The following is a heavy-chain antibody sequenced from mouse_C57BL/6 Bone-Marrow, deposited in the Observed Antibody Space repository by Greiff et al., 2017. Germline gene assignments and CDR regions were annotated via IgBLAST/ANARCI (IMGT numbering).Heavy chain of an antibody. CDR1: GYTFTSYW. CDR3: ARFAYSGPY. CDR2: IDPSDSYT. Sequence: QVQLQQPGAELVMPGASVKLSCKASGYTFTSYWMHWVKQRPGQGLEWIGEIDPSDSYTNYNQKFKGKSTLTVDKSSSTAYMELRSLTSEDSAVYFCARFAYSGPYWGQGTLVTVSA. D-gene: IGHD2-12*01. V-gene: IGHV1-69*01. J-gene: IGHJ3*01.